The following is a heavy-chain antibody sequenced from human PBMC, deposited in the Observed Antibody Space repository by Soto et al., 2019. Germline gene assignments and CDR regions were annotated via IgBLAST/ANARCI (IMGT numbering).Heavy chain of an antibody. Sequence: ASVKVSCKASGYTFTGYYMHWLRQAPGQGLEWMGWINPNSGDTKYAQKFQGRVTMTNDTSISTAYMELSRLGSDDTAVYYCARGDFDSSANYYAGWFDPWGQGTLVTVSS. CDR2: INPNSGDT. J-gene: IGHJ5*02. CDR1: GYTFTGYY. D-gene: IGHD3-22*01. V-gene: IGHV1-2*02. CDR3: ARGDFDSSANYYAGWFDP.